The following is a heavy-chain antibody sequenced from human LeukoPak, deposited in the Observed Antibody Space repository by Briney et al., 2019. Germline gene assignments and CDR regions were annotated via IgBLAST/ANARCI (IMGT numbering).Heavy chain of an antibody. Sequence: ESGPTLVHPTQTLTLTCTFSGFSLSTNGMCVTWIRQPPVNALEWLARIDWDDDKYYTTSLKTRLTISKDTSKNQVVLTMTHMDPVDTGTYYCARTRVDYGDYVDYWGQGTLVTVSS. D-gene: IGHD4-17*01. V-gene: IGHV2-70*11. J-gene: IGHJ4*02. CDR3: ARTRVDYGDYVDY. CDR1: GFSLSTNGMC. CDR2: IDWDDDK.